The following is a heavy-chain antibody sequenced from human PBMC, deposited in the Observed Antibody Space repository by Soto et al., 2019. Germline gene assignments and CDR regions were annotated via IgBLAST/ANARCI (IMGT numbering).Heavy chain of an antibody. CDR3: ARRGGYSSSYSNWSDP. CDR2: INPSGGST. CDR1: GYTFTSYY. V-gene: IGHV1-46*01. D-gene: IGHD6-13*01. Sequence: ASVKVSCKASGYTFTSYYMHWVRQAPGQGLEWMGIINPSGGSTSYAQKFQGRVTMTRDTSTSTVYMELSSLRSEDTAVYYCARRGGYSSSYSNWSDPWGEGNMVTVSS. J-gene: IGHJ5*02.